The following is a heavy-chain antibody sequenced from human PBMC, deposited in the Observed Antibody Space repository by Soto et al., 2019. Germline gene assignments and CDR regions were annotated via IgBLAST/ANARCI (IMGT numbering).Heavy chain of an antibody. D-gene: IGHD5-18*01. CDR1: GFTFSSYS. J-gene: IGHJ4*02. V-gene: IGHV3-48*02. CDR3: ARDSSPRRGYSYGCYYFDY. CDR2: ISSSSSTI. Sequence: EVQLVESGGGLVQPGGSLRLSCAASGFTFSSYSMNWVRQAPGKGLEWVSYISSSSSTIYYADSVKGRFTISRDNAKNSLYLQMNSLRDEDTAVYYCARDSSPRRGYSYGCYYFDYWGQGTLVTVSS.